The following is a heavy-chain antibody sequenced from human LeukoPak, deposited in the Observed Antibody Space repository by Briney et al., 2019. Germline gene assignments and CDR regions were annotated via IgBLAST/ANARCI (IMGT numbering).Heavy chain of an antibody. Sequence: SQTLSLTCTVSGGSISSGDYYWSWIRQPPGRGLEWIGYIYYSGSTYYNPSLKSRVTISVDTSKNQFSLKLSSVTAADTAVYYCAREATYSGYANYGMDVWGQGTTVTVSS. CDR3: AREATYSGYANYGMDV. CDR1: GGSISSGDYY. CDR2: IYYSGST. D-gene: IGHD5-12*01. V-gene: IGHV4-30-4*01. J-gene: IGHJ6*02.